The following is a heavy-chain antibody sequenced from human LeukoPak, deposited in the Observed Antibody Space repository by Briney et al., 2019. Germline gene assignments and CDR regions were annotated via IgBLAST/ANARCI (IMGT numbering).Heavy chain of an antibody. CDR1: GYTFTSYD. CDR2: MNPNSANT. D-gene: IGHD5-12*01. CDR3: ARGRGATTVFDY. J-gene: IGHJ4*02. Sequence: ASVKVSCKASGYTFTSYDINWVRQATGQGLEWMGWMNPNSANTGYAQKFQGRVTMTRNTSIRTAYMELSSLRSEDTAVYYCARGRGATTVFDYWGQGTLVTVSS. V-gene: IGHV1-8*01.